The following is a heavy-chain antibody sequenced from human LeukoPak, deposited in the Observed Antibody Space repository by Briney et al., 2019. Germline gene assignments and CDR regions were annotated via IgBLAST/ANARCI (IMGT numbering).Heavy chain of an antibody. V-gene: IGHV4-61*09. CDR1: GASISSTSYC. J-gene: IGHJ5*02. D-gene: IGHD1-26*01. CDR2: IHTSGST. CDR3: AREVRSAWASFDP. Sequence: KPSETLSLTCTVSGASISSTSYCWGWIRQPAGKGLEWIGHIHTSGSTNYNPSLKSRVTISEDTSKNQFSLKLSSVTAADTAVYYCAREVRSAWASFDPWGQGTLVTVSS.